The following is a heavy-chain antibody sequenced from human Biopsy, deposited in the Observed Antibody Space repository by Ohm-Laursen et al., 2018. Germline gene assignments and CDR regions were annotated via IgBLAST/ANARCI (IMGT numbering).Heavy chain of an antibody. J-gene: IGHJ4*02. CDR2: ISGNSDII. D-gene: IGHD3-9*01. CDR3: AKVSPTILSSFDY. Sequence: SLRLSCAASGFIFSTYTMNWVRQAPGKGLEWVSTISGNSDIIYDTDSVKGRFTISRDNSKNTLHLQMNSLRAEDTAVYYCAKVSPTILSSFDYWGQGTLVTVSS. V-gene: IGHV3-23*01. CDR1: GFIFSTYT.